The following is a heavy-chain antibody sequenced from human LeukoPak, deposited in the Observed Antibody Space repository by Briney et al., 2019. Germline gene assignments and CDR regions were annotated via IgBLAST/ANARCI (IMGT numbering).Heavy chain of an antibody. Sequence: PGRSLRLSCAASGFTFSRYAMSWVRQAPGKGLEWVSAISGSGGSTYYADSVKGRFTISRDNSKNTLYLQMNSLRAEDTAVYYCAKDILRFLEWLHPDAFDIWGQGTMVTVSS. J-gene: IGHJ3*02. CDR1: GFTFSRYA. D-gene: IGHD3-3*01. CDR3: AKDILRFLEWLHPDAFDI. V-gene: IGHV3-23*01. CDR2: ISGSGGST.